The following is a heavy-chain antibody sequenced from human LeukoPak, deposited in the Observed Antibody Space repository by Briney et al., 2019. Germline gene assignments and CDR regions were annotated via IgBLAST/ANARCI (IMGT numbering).Heavy chain of an antibody. CDR3: AKGEFGVVTANFDY. Sequence: GGSLRLSCAASGFTFSSYGMHWVRQAPGKGLEWVAVISYDGSNKYYADSVRGRFTISRDNSKNTLYLQMNSLRAEDTAVYYCAKGEFGVVTANFDYWGQGTLVTVSS. V-gene: IGHV3-30*18. CDR2: ISYDGSNK. CDR1: GFTFSSYG. J-gene: IGHJ4*02. D-gene: IGHD2-21*02.